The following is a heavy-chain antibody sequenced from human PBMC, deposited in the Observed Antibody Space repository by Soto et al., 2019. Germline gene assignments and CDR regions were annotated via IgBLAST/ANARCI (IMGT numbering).Heavy chain of an antibody. CDR3: ARAGLLSGGVIGSLLDY. V-gene: IGHV1-69*12. CDR2: IIPIFGTA. Sequence: QVQLVQSGAEVKKPGSSVKVSCKASGGTFSSYAISWVRQAPGQGLEWMGGIIPIFGTANYAQKFQGRVTITADASTSTAYRELSSLRSEDTAVYYCARAGLLSGGVIGSLLDYWGQGTLVTVSS. CDR1: GGTFSSYA. D-gene: IGHD3-16*02. J-gene: IGHJ4*02.